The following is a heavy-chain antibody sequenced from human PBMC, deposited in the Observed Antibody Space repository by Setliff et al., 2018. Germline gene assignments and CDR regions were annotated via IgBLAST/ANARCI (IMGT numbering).Heavy chain of an antibody. J-gene: IGHJ6*03. D-gene: IGHD6-6*01. Sequence: ASVKVSCKASGYTFSSYAMNWVRQAPGQGLEWMGWINTNTGNPTYAQGFTGRFVFSLDTSVSKTYLQISSLKAEDTAVYYCARGEYTSLPSGVYYHMDVWGKGTTVTVSS. V-gene: IGHV7-4-1*02. CDR1: GYTFSSYA. CDR3: ARGEYTSLPSGVYYHMDV. CDR2: INTNTGNP.